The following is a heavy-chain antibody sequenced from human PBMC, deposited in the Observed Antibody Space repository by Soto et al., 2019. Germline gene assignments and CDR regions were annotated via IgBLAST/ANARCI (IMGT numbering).Heavy chain of an antibody. D-gene: IGHD6-13*01. CDR2: VYYSGST. CDR3: ARGNILRPLYSSNNGNNWFDP. Sequence: SETLSLTCTVSGYSISNGDYWGWIRQAPGKGLEWIGSVYYSGSTHYEPSLRGRIAISVDTSKNQFSLKLSSVTAADTAVYYCARGNILRPLYSSNNGNNWFDPWGQGTLVTVSS. V-gene: IGHV4-38-2*02. CDR1: GYSISNGDY. J-gene: IGHJ5*02.